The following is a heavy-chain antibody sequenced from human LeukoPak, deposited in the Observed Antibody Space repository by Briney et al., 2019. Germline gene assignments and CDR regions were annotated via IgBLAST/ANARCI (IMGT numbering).Heavy chain of an antibody. CDR1: GFTFSSYW. V-gene: IGHV3-74*01. D-gene: IGHD5-18*01. CDR3: ARDGYSFGHDFDY. CDR2: IKSDGSST. Sequence: PGGSLRLPCAASGFTFSSYWMHWVRHTPGKGLVWVSRIKSDGSSTSYADSVKGRFTISRDNAKNTLYLQMNSLRAEDTAVYYCARDGYSFGHDFDYWGQGTLVTVSS. J-gene: IGHJ4*02.